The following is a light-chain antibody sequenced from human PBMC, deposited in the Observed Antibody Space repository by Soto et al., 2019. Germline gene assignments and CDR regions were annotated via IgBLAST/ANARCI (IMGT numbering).Light chain of an antibody. V-gene: IGKV3-11*01. CDR2: DAS. J-gene: IGKJ4*01. CDR1: QSVRSD. CDR3: QQRTNWPLT. Sequence: DIVLPQSPATLSLSPGARVTLSGRASQSVRSDLAWYQQKPGQAPRLLIYDASNRATGTPARFSGSGSGTDFTLTISSLEPEDFAVYYCQQRTNWPLTFGGGTKVDIK.